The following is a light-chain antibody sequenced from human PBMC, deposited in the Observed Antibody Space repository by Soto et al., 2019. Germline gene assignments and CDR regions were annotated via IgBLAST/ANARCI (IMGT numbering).Light chain of an antibody. CDR3: SSFTSSSSYV. J-gene: IGLJ1*01. V-gene: IGLV2-14*01. Sequence: SVLTQPASVSGSPGQSITISCTGSSSDVGGYNYVSWYQQHPGKAPKLMIYEVSNRPSGISNRFSGSKSGNTASLTLSGLQAEDEADYYCSSFTSSSSYVFGSGTKVTV. CDR1: SSDVGGYNY. CDR2: EVS.